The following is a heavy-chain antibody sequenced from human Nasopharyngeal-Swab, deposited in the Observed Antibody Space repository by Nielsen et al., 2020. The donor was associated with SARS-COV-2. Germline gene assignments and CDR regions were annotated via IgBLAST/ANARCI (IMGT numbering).Heavy chain of an antibody. V-gene: IGHV3-9*01. Sequence: GGSLRLSCAASGFTFDDYAMHWVRQAPGKGLEWVSGITWNSGGIGYADSVKGRFTISRDNAKNSLYLQMNSLRAEDTAVYYCARDFVGQMDVWGQGTTVTVSS. D-gene: IGHD3-10*01. J-gene: IGHJ6*02. CDR3: ARDFVGQMDV. CDR2: ITWNSGGI. CDR1: GFTFDDYA.